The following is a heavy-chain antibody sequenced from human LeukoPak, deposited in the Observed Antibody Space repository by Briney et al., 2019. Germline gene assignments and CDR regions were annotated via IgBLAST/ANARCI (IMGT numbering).Heavy chain of an antibody. V-gene: IGHV3-33*01. Sequence: GGSLRLSCAASGFTFSSYGMHWVRQAPGKGLEWVAVIWYDGSNKYYAHSVKGRFTISRDNSKNALYLQMNSLRAEDTAVYYCARGVSRGYYYYGMDVWGQGTTVTVSS. CDR3: ARGVSRGYYYYGMDV. CDR2: IWYDGSNK. J-gene: IGHJ6*02. CDR1: GFTFSSYG.